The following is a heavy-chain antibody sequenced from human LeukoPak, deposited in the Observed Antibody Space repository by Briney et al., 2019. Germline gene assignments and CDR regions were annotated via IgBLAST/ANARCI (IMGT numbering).Heavy chain of an antibody. CDR1: GFTFDDYA. V-gene: IGHV3-9*01. CDR3: AKEGLWTFDY. J-gene: IGHJ4*02. Sequence: GGSLRLSCAASGFTFDDYAMHWVRQAPGKGLEWVSGISWNSGSIGYADSVKGRFTISRDNAKNSLCLQMNSLRAEDTALYYCAKEGLWTFDYWGQGTLVTVSS. CDR2: ISWNSGSI. D-gene: IGHD3-10*01.